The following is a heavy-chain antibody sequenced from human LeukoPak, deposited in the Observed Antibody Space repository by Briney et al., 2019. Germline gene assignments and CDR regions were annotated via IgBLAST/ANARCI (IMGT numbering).Heavy chain of an antibody. CDR2: ISSSSSYI. D-gene: IGHD1-7*01. V-gene: IGHV3-21*01. J-gene: IGHJ6*02. Sequence: PGGSLRLSCAASGFTFSSYSMNWVRQAPGKGLEWVSSISSSSSYIYYADSVKGRFTISRDNAKNSLYLQMNSLRAEDTAVYYCARDANWNYLSYYGMDVWGQGTTVTVSS. CDR1: GFTFSSYS. CDR3: ARDANWNYLSYYGMDV.